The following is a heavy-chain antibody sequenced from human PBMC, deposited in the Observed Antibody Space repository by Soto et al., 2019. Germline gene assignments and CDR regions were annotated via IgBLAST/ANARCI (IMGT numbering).Heavy chain of an antibody. V-gene: IGHV3-48*02. CDR2: ISSSSSTI. CDR3: ARDPWIQLWFKEYNWFDP. Sequence: GGSLRLSCAASGFTFSSYSMNWVRQAPGKGLEWVSYISSSSSTIYYADSAKGRFTISRDNAKNSLYLQMNSLRDEDTAVYYCARDPWIQLWFKEYNWFDPWGQGTLVTVSS. J-gene: IGHJ5*02. CDR1: GFTFSSYS. D-gene: IGHD5-18*01.